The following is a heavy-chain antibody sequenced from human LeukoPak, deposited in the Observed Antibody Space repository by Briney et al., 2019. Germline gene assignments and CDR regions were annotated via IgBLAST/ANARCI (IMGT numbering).Heavy chain of an antibody. Sequence: SETLSLTCAVSGGSISSGGYSWSWIRQPPGKGLEWIGYIYHSGSTYYNPSLKSRVTISVDRSKNQFSLKLSSVTAADTAVYYCARRLGYCSSTSCSMGAFDIWGQGTMVTVSS. J-gene: IGHJ3*02. D-gene: IGHD2-2*01. V-gene: IGHV4-30-2*01. CDR1: GGSISSGGYS. CDR3: ARRLGYCSSTSCSMGAFDI. CDR2: IYHSGST.